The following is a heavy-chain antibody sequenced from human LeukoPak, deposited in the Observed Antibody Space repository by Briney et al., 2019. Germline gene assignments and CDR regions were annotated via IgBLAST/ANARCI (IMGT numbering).Heavy chain of an antibody. CDR3: VRGGIRLAGLDAFDI. V-gene: IGHV3-23*01. CDR2: ISGSGGST. D-gene: IGHD6-19*01. CDR1: GFTFSSYA. J-gene: IGHJ3*02. Sequence: GGSLRLSCAASGFTFSSYAMSWVRQAPGKGLEWVSAISGSGGSTYYADSVKGRFTISRDNSKNTLYLQMNSLRAEDTAVYYCVRGGIRLAGLDAFDIWGQGTVVAVFS.